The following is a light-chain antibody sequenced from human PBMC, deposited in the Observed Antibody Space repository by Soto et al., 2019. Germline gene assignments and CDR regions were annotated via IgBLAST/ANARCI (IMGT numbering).Light chain of an antibody. CDR1: QSISTY. CDR3: QQSYSTPFT. CDR2: AAS. Sequence: DIKMTQSPSSLSASVGDRVTITCRASQSISTYLNWYQQKPGQAPTLLIYAASSLQSGVPSRFSGSGSETDFTLTISSLQPEDFTAYYCQQSYSTPFTFGPGTKVDI. J-gene: IGKJ3*01. V-gene: IGKV1-39*01.